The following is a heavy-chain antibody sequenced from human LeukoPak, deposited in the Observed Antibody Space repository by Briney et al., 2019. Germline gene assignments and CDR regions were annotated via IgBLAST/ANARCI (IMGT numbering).Heavy chain of an antibody. Sequence: GGSLRLSCAASGFTFSSYSMTWVRQAPGKGLEWVSSMSSGGTCIYYADSVRGRFTIPRDNAKNSLSLLMNTLRAEDTAVYFCARDRPTGASGVFLVQWGQGTLVTVSS. V-gene: IGHV3-21*04. CDR2: MSSGGTCI. CDR1: GFTFSSYS. CDR3: ARDRPTGASGVFLVQ. D-gene: IGHD3-10*01. J-gene: IGHJ4*02.